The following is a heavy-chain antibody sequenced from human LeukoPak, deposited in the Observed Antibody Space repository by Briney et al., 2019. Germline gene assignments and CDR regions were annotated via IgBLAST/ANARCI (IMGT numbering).Heavy chain of an antibody. V-gene: IGHV1-18*01. CDR2: ISAYKGNT. D-gene: IGHD2-15*01. Sequence: ASVKVSCKASGYTFTSYGISWVRQAPGQGLEWMGWISAYKGNTNYAQKLQGRVTMTTDTSTSTAYMELRSLRSDDTAVYYCARDPGIVVVVAATGGNWFDPWGQGTLVTVSS. J-gene: IGHJ5*02. CDR3: ARDPGIVVVVAATGGNWFDP. CDR1: GYTFTSYG.